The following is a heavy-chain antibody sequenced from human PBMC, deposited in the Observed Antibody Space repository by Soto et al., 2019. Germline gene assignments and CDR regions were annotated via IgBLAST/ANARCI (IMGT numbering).Heavy chain of an antibody. Sequence: PWWSLRLSCVASGFFFSGYEMNWCRQAPGKGLEWISYISTTDIIYQADSVKGRFTISRDNAKNSLYLQMNSLTAEDTAVYYCAREIVAGGYFDYWGQGTVVTVSS. CDR1: GFFFSGYE. CDR3: AREIVAGGYFDY. CDR2: ISTTDII. D-gene: IGHD2-21*01. V-gene: IGHV3-48*03. J-gene: IGHJ4*02.